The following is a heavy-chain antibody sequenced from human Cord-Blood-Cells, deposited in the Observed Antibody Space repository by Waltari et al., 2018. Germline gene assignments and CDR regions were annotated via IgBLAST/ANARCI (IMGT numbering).Heavy chain of an antibody. D-gene: IGHD6-13*01. CDR2: ISSSSSYI. CDR1: GVTSRRSP. V-gene: IGHV3-21*01. Sequence: EVKVVESGGDLVKAGGRRSIACEAPGVTSRRSPMNRVRQAPGKGLEWVSSISSSSSYIYYADSVSGRFTISRDNAKNSLYLQMNSLRAEDTAVYYCARGRSSYYFDYWGQGTLVTVSS. J-gene: IGHJ4*02. CDR3: ARGRSSYYFDY.